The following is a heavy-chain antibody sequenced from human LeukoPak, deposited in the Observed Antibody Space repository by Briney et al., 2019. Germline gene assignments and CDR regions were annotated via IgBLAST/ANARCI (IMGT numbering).Heavy chain of an antibody. D-gene: IGHD6-19*01. Sequence: GSVKVSCKASGYSFINYGISWVRQAPGQGLEWIGWISVYSDDSRYAQKFQGRVTMTTDASTRTAYMELTSLRSDDTAVYYCARESRSSGEDYWGQGTLVTVSS. CDR1: GYSFINYG. J-gene: IGHJ4*02. CDR2: ISVYSDDS. CDR3: ARESRSSGEDY. V-gene: IGHV1-18*01.